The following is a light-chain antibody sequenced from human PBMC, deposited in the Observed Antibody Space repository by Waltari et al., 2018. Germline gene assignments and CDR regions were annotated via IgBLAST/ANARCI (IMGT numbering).Light chain of an antibody. CDR3: LHDFGYPRT. V-gene: IGKV1-6*01. CDR1: QDIRND. CDR2: AAS. J-gene: IGKJ1*01. Sequence: TQLTQSPSSLSASVGDRVTLTCRASQDIRNDLGWYQQQPGKAPKVLIYAASILHPGVPSRFSGSGSGTDFTLTISNLQPEDFATYFCLHDFGYPRTFGQGTKVEVK.